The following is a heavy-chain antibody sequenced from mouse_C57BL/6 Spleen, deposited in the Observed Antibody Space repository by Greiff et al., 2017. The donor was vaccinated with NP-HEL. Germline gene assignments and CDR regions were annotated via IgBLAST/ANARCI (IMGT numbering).Heavy chain of an antibody. CDR1: GYTFTSYW. J-gene: IGHJ4*01. CDR2: IDPTSGGT. CDR3: ARRDCAMDY. V-gene: IGHV1-72*01. Sequence: QVQLQQPGAELVKPGASVKLSCKASGYTFTSYWMHWVKQRPGRGLEWIGRIDPTSGGTNYNEKFKSKATLTVDKTSSTAYMQLSSLTSEDSAVYYCARRDCAMDYWGQGTTVTVSS.